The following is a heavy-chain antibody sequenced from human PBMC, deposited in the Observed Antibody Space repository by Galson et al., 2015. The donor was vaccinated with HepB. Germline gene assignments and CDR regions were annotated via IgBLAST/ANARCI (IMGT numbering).Heavy chain of an antibody. CDR1: GFSLSTRGMR. CDR3: ARIGSRFHDAFDI. Sequence: PALVKPTQTLTLPCTFSGFSLSTRGMRVSWIRQPPGKALEWLARIDWDDDKFYSTSLKTRLTISKDTSKNQVVLTMTNMDPVDTATYYCARIGSRFHDAFDIWGQGTMVTVSS. J-gene: IGHJ3*02. V-gene: IGHV2-70*04. CDR2: IDWDDDK. D-gene: IGHD2-15*01.